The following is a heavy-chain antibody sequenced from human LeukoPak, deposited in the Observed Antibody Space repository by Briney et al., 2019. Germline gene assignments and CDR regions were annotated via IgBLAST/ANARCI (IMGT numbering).Heavy chain of an antibody. CDR1: GYTFTGYY. D-gene: IGHD6-13*01. CDR2: INPNSGGT. Sequence: ASVKVSCKASGYTFTGYYMHWVRQAPGQGLGWMGWINPNSGGTNYAQKFQGRVTMTRDTSISTAYMELSRLRSDDTAVYYCARVAAAGTWWFDPWGQGTLVTVSS. CDR3: ARVAAAGTWWFDP. V-gene: IGHV1-2*02. J-gene: IGHJ5*02.